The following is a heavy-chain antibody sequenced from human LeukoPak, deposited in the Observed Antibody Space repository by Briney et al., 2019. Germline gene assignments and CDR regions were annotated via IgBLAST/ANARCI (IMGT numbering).Heavy chain of an antibody. D-gene: IGHD3-22*01. J-gene: IGHJ4*02. V-gene: IGHV3-30*18. Sequence: PGGSLRLSCAASGFTFSNYGMHWVRQAPGKGLEWVAVISYDETNKYYAGSVKGRFTISRDNSKNTLYLQMNSLRAEDTAVYYCAKGQYYYDGSGQYYFDYWGQGTLVTVSS. CDR3: AKGQYYYDGSGQYYFDY. CDR1: GFTFSNYG. CDR2: ISYDETNK.